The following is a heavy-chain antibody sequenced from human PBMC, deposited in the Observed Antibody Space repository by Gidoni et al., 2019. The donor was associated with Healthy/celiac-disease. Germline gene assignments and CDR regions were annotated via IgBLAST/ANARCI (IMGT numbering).Heavy chain of an antibody. CDR1: GFTFSSHG. V-gene: IGHV3-33*01. CDR2: IWYDGSNK. CDR3: ARDGVPWSGGDCYADY. D-gene: IGHD2-21*02. Sequence: QVQLVESGGGVVQPGRSLRLSCAASGFTFSSHGMNWVGQAPGKGLEGVAVIWYDGSNKYYADSVKGRFTISRDNSKNTLYLQMNSLRAEDTAVYYCARDGVPWSGGDCYADYWGQGTLVTVSS. J-gene: IGHJ4*02.